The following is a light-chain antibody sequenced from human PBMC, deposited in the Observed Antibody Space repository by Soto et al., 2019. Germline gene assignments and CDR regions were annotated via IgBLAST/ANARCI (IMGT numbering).Light chain of an antibody. CDR2: AAS. CDR3: QQSYSTPPT. V-gene: IGKV1-39*01. Sequence: DIQMTQSPSSLSASVGDRVTITCRASQSISSYLNWYQQKPGKAPKLLIYAASSLQSGVPSRFSGSGSGTDFTLTISSLQPEDFATYYCQQSYSTPPTFGQGTRLEIQ. J-gene: IGKJ5*01. CDR1: QSISSY.